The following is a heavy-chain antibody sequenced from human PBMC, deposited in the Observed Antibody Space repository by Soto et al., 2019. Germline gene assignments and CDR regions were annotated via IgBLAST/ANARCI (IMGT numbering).Heavy chain of an antibody. CDR2: IIPIFGTA. V-gene: IGHV1-69*13. CDR3: ARGLNGGSERMFYGMDV. D-gene: IGHD7-27*01. Sequence: ASVKVSCKASGGTFSSYAISWVRQAPGQGLEWMGGIIPIFGTANYAQKFQGRVTITADESTSTAYMELSSLRSEDTAVYYCARGLNGGSERMFYGMDVWGQGTTVTVSS. CDR1: GGTFSSYA. J-gene: IGHJ6*02.